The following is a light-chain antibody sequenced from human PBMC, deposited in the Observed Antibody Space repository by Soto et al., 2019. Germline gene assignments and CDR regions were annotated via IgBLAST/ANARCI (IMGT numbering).Light chain of an antibody. V-gene: IGKV3-11*01. CDR3: QQRSNWPPSIT. CDR2: GAS. Sequence: EIVLTPSPGTLSLSPGERAPLSCISRPIVSNNYLAWYQQKPGQAPRILIYGASNRATGIPARFSGSGSGTDFTLTIRSLEPEDFAVYYCQQRSNWPPSITFGKGTQLEIK. J-gene: IGKJ5*01. CDR1: PIVSNNY.